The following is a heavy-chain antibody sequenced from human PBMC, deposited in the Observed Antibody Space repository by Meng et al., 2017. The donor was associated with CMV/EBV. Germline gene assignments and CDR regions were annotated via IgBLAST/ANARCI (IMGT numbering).Heavy chain of an antibody. CDR1: VGFFSGSF. Sequence: QDTRPVRGKRTATLSLTGTVAVGFFSGSFRTRTRQLGGKGLEWIGPIYSTGGTNYNPSFESRVTISLDGSNNQFSLKLNSVTAADTAIYYCALERGDDSGYNFDSWGQGTLVTVSS. V-gene: IGHV4-4*07. D-gene: IGHD3-22*01. CDR2: IYSTGGT. CDR3: ALERGDDSGYNFDS. J-gene: IGHJ4*02.